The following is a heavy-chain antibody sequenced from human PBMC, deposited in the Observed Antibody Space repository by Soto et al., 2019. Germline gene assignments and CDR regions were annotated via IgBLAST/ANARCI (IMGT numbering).Heavy chain of an antibody. CDR2: ISGTGADI. CDR3: PRARGYYYDNSGYYFDY. Sequence: PGGSLRLSCAASGFTFSGYAMSWVRQAPGKGLEWLSHISGTGADINYADSVKGRFTISRDNSKNTVYLQMNSLRAEDTAVYYCPRARGYYYDNSGYYFDYWGQGT. CDR1: GFTFSGYA. D-gene: IGHD3-22*01. V-gene: IGHV3-23*01. J-gene: IGHJ4*02.